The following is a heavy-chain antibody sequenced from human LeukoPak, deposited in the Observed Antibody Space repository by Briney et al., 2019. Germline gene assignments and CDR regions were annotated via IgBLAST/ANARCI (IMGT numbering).Heavy chain of an antibody. V-gene: IGHV3-23*01. CDR2: ISGSGGST. CDR3: AKSGYCSSTSCYPRHYYYYGMDV. J-gene: IGHJ6*04. CDR1: GFTFSSYA. D-gene: IGHD2-2*01. Sequence: PGGSLRLSCAASGFTFSSYAMSWVRQAPGKGLEWVSAISGSGGSTYYADSVKGRFTISRDNSKNTLYLQMNSLRAEDTAVYYCAKSGYCSSTSCYPRHYYYYGMDVWGKGTTVTVSS.